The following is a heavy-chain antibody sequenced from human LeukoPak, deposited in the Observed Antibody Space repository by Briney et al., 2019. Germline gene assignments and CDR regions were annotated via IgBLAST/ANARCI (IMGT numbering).Heavy chain of an antibody. CDR3: AKDRRSDFVGYFDY. V-gene: IGHV3-30*02. Sequence: PGGSLRLSCVVSGFTFSRFGMHWVRQAPGKGLEWVAYIWYDGSHKYYTDSVKGRFTISGDNSKNTLYLQVNSLRVEDTAVYYCAKDRRSDFVGYFDYWGQGTLVTVSS. D-gene: IGHD4-23*01. CDR2: IWYDGSHK. J-gene: IGHJ4*02. CDR1: GFTFSRFG.